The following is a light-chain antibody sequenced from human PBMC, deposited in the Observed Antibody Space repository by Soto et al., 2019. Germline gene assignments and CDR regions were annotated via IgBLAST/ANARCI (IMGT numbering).Light chain of an antibody. J-gene: IGKJ5*01. CDR2: AAS. CDR3: QQLNSYPIT. Sequence: DIQMTQSPSSLSASVGDRATITCRASQTISTYLNWYQQKPGKAPKVLIYAASILQGGVPSRFSGSGSGTEFTLTISSLQPEDFATYYCQQLNSYPITFGQGTRLEIK. V-gene: IGKV1-9*01. CDR1: QTISTY.